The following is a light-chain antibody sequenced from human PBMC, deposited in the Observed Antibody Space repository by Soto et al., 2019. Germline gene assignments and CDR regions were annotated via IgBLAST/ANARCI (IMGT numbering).Light chain of an antibody. V-gene: IGLV1-51*01. CDR3: GTWDTSLSNGV. CDR1: SANIGSNY. Sequence: QSVLTQPPSVSAAPGQKVTISCSGSSANIGSNYVSWYQQLPGTAPKLLIYENNKRPSGIPDRFSGSKSGTSATLGITGLQSGDEADYYCGTWDTSLSNGVFGGGTKVTVL. CDR2: ENN. J-gene: IGLJ3*02.